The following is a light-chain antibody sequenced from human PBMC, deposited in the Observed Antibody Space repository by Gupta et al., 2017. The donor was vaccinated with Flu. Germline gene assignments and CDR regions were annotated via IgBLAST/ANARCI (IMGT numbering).Light chain of an antibody. V-gene: IGLV6-57*01. J-gene: IGLJ2*01. Sequence: NFMLTQPHSVSESPVKTVTISCARSSGSVASNYVPWYQQRPGSSTTTVIFENTPHPSGVTNRFSGSNDSPSNSASLTSSGRRCEDEADYCCQSYDDSRHVFGGGTRLPVL. CDR1: SGSVASNY. CDR2: ENT. CDR3: QSYDDSRHV.